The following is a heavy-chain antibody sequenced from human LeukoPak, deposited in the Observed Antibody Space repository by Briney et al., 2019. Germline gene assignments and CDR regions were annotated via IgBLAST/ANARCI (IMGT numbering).Heavy chain of an antibody. D-gene: IGHD3-22*01. CDR3: ARAVYDSSGYYADY. CDR1: GGSISSYF. J-gene: IGHJ4*02. CDR2: IYYSGST. V-gene: IGHV4-59*01. Sequence: SETLSLTYTVSGGSISSYFWSWIRQPPGKGLEWIGYIYYSGSTIYNPSLKSRVTISVGTSKNQFSLKLTSVTAADTAVYYCARAVYDSSGYYADYWGQGTLVTVSS.